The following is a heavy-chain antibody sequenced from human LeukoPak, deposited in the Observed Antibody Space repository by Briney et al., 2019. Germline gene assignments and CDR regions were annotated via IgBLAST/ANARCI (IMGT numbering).Heavy chain of an antibody. V-gene: IGHV1-46*01. CDR1: GYIFTSHY. CDR3: ARGGLGVRGAADY. J-gene: IGHJ4*02. D-gene: IGHD3-10*01. CDR2: INPSGGST. Sequence: ASVKVSCKASGYIFTSHYIHWVRQAPGQGLEWMGMINPSGGSTTYAQKLQGRATMTRDMSTSTVYMELSSLRSEDTAVYYCARGGLGVRGAADYWGQGTLVTVSS.